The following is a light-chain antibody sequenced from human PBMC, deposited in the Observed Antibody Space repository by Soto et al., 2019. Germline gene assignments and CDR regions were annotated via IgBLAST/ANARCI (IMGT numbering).Light chain of an antibody. CDR2: ANS. CDR1: SSNIGAGYG. CDR3: QSYDSSLSAVV. J-gene: IGLJ2*01. Sequence: QLVLTQPPSVSGAPGQRVTISCTGSSSNIGAGYGVHWYQLLPGTAPKLLIYANSDRPSGVPDRFSGSKSGSSASLAITGLQAEDEADYYCQSYDSSLSAVVFGGGTKLTVL. V-gene: IGLV1-40*01.